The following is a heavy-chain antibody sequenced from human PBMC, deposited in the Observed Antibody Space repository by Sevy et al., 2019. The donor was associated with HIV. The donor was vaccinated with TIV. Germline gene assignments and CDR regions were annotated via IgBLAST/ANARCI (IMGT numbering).Heavy chain of an antibody. Sequence: GGSLRLSCAASGFTFSNAWMSWIRQAPGKGLEWVSYISSSGSTIYYADSVKGRFTISRDNAKNSLYLQMNSLRAEDTAVYYCARVLYYYDSSGYSEEGWFDPWGQGTLVTVSS. D-gene: IGHD3-22*01. J-gene: IGHJ5*02. CDR3: ARVLYYYDSSGYSEEGWFDP. V-gene: IGHV3-11*01. CDR2: ISSSGSTI. CDR1: GFTFSNAW.